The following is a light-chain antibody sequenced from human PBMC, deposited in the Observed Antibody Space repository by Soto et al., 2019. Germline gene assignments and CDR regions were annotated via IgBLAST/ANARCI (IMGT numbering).Light chain of an antibody. Sequence: EIVLTPSPPTLSVSPGERSTLSRRASQNVENKLAWYQQRPGQSPRLLIDAASTRAPGVPARFSGSGSGTEFTLTISSLQPDDFATYYCQQYNSYPWTFGQGTKVDI. J-gene: IGKJ1*01. CDR1: QNVENK. V-gene: IGKV3-15*01. CDR3: QQYNSYPWT. CDR2: AAS.